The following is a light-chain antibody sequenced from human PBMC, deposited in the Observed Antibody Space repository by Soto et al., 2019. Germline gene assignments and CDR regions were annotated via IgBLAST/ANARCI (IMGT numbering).Light chain of an antibody. Sequence: EIVLTQSPATLSLSPGERATLSCRSSQSVSSYLAWYQQKPGQAPRLLIYDASNRATGIPARLSGSGSGTDFAHTISSLEPEDFAGYYWQQRSNWPPLTFGGGTKVEIK. CDR2: DAS. V-gene: IGKV3-11*01. J-gene: IGKJ4*01. CDR3: QQRSNWPPLT. CDR1: QSVSSY.